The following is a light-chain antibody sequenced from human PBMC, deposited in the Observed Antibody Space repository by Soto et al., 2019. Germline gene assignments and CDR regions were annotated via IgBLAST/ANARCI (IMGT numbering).Light chain of an antibody. J-gene: IGLJ2*01. CDR3: NSYTNSSAVV. V-gene: IGLV2-14*01. Sequence: QSALTQPASVSGSPGQSITISCTGTKNDIGVYDFVSWYQHHPGKAPRLIIYEVVQRPSGVPDRFSGSKSGNTASLTVSGLQAADEADYYCNSYTNSSAVVFGGGTKLTVL. CDR2: EVV. CDR1: KNDIGVYDF.